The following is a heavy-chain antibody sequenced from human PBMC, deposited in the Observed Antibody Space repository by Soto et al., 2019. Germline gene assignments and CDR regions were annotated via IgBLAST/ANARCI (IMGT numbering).Heavy chain of an antibody. CDR2: IIPILGIA. CDR3: ARVAVSSGWYVS. Sequence: QVQLVQSGAEVKKPGSSVKVSCKASGGTFSSYTISWVRQAPGQGLEWMGRIIPILGIANYAQKFQGRVTITADKSTSTAYMELSSLRSEDTAVYYCARVAVSSGWYVSWGQGTLVTVSS. CDR1: GGTFSSYT. J-gene: IGHJ5*02. D-gene: IGHD6-19*01. V-gene: IGHV1-69*02.